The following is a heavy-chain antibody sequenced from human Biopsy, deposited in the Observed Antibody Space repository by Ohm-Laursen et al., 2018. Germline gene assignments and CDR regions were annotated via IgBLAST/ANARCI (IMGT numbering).Heavy chain of an antibody. CDR1: GGSFSGYY. D-gene: IGHD3-22*01. J-gene: IGHJ4*02. V-gene: IGHV4-59*08. CDR3: AAYYYDSSGYFYAFHY. Sequence: TLSLTCTVSGGSFSGYYWSWIRQPPGKGLEWIGYISGSSNTNYNPSLKSRVTLSTDTSETQFSLKLSSVTAADTAMYYCAAYYYDSSGYFYAFHYWGQGTLVTVSS. CDR2: ISGSSNT.